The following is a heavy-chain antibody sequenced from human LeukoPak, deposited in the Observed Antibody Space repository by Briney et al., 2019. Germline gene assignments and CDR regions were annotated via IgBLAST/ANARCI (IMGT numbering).Heavy chain of an antibody. CDR1: GGSISSYY. CDR2: IYTSGST. J-gene: IGHJ4*02. Sequence: SETLSLTCTVSGGSISSYYWSWIRQPAGKGLEWIGHIYTSGSTNYNPSLKSRVTMSVGTSKNQFSLKLSSVNAAETAVYYCARGGVDWTFDYWGQGTLVTVSS. D-gene: IGHD3-9*01. V-gene: IGHV4-4*07. CDR3: ARGGVDWTFDY.